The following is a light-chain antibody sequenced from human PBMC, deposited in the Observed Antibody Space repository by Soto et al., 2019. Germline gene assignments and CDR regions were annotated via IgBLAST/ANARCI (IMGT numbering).Light chain of an antibody. J-gene: IGKJ1*01. V-gene: IGKV1-5*01. CDR1: QSISSW. Sequence: DSQITQSPSTLSASVGDRVTITCRASQSISSWLAWYQQKPGKAPKLLIYDASSLESGVPSRFSGSGSGTEFTLTISSLQPDDFATYYCQQYNSYPWTCGQGTKVDIK. CDR2: DAS. CDR3: QQYNSYPWT.